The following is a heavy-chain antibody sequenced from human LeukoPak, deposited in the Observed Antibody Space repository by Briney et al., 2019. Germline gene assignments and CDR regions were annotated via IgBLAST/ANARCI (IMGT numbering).Heavy chain of an antibody. D-gene: IGHD4-23*01. J-gene: IGHJ3*02. Sequence: GGSLRLSCAASGFTFSSYAMHWVRQAPGKGLEWVAVISYDGSNKYYADSVKGRFTISRDNSKNTLYLQMNSLRAEDTAVYYCAKDSELRLRWGAFEIWGQGTMVIVSS. CDR3: AKDSELRLRWGAFEI. CDR1: GFTFSSYA. V-gene: IGHV3-30*04. CDR2: ISYDGSNK.